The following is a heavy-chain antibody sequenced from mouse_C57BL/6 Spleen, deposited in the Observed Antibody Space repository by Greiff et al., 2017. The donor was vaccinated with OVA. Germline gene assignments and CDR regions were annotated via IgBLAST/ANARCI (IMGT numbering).Heavy chain of an antibody. Sequence: VQLQQPGAELVMPGASVKLSCKASGYTFTSYWMHWVKQRPGQGLEWIGEIDPSDSYTNYNQKFKGKATLTVDKSSSTAYMQLSSLTSEDSAVYYCARGHYGSTYYCDDWGQGTTLTVSS. CDR1: GYTFTSYW. D-gene: IGHD1-1*01. V-gene: IGHV1-69*01. J-gene: IGHJ2*01. CDR3: ARGHYGSTYYCDD. CDR2: IDPSDSYT.